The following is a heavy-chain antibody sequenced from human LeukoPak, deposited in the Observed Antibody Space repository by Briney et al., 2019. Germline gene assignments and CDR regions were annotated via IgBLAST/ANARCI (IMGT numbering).Heavy chain of an antibody. CDR2: IFYTGST. J-gene: IGHJ4*02. CDR1: GGSFSGYY. D-gene: IGHD3-10*01. CDR3: ARQLRGAYYYFDY. V-gene: IGHV4-59*08. Sequence: PSETLSLTCAVYGGSFSGYYWSWIRQPPGKGLEWIGYIFYTGSTNYNPPLKSRVTISVDTSKNQFSLNLSSVTAADTAIYYCARQLRGAYYYFDYWGQGTLVTVSS.